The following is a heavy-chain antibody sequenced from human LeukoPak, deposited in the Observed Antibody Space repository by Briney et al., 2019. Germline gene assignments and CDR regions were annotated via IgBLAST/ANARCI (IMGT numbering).Heavy chain of an antibody. CDR1: GGSISSYY. D-gene: IGHD6-6*01. CDR3: ARRATSSSSPFDY. CDR2: IYYSGST. V-gene: IGHV4-59*08. J-gene: IGHJ4*02. Sequence: SETLSLTCTVSGGSISSYYWSWIRQPPGKGLEWIGYIYYSGSTNYNPSLKSRVTISVDTSKNQFSLKLSSVTAADTAVCYCARRATSSSSPFDYWGQGTLVTVSS.